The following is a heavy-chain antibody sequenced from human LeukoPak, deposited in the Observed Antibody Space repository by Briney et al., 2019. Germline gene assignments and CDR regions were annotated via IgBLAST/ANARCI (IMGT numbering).Heavy chain of an antibody. J-gene: IGHJ6*03. D-gene: IGHD3-16*02. V-gene: IGHV3-23*01. CDR3: AKGVQIVYYYYYMDV. CDR2: ISGSGGSA. Sequence: PGGSLRLSCAASGFTFSSYAMSWVRQAPGKGLEWVSAISGSGGSAYYADSVKGRFTISRDNSKNTLYLQMNSLRAEDTAVYYCAKGVQIVYYYYYMDVWGKGTTVTVSS. CDR1: GFTFSSYA.